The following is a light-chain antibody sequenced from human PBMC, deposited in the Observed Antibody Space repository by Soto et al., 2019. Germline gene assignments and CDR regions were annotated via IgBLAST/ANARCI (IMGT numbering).Light chain of an antibody. Sequence: DIPMTQSPSSLSASLGDTVTITCRTSQSIAMFLSWYQQKPEEAPKLLMYGSSTLQDGVPSRFRGSGSGTYFALTISSLQLEDFATYYCQQNYSPPLTFGGGTTVDIK. J-gene: IGKJ4*01. CDR1: QSIAMF. CDR3: QQNYSPPLT. CDR2: GSS. V-gene: IGKV1-39*01.